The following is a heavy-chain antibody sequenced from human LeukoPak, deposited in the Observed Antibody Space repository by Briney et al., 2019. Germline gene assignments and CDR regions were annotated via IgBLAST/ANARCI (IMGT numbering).Heavy chain of an antibody. D-gene: IGHD3-10*01. J-gene: IGHJ4*02. CDR2: VKPYNGDT. Sequence: ASVKVSCKTSGHSFTAYYMHWVRQAPGQGLEWLGYVKPYNGDTKIAQKFLGRVTLTRDTSITTAYMELDRLTSDDTAVYYCARIEGSARTWYDWGQGTLVTVSS. CDR3: ARIEGSARTWYD. V-gene: IGHV1-2*02. CDR1: GHSFTAYY.